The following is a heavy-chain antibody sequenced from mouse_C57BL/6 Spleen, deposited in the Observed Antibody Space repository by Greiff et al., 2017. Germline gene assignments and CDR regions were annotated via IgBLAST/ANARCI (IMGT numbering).Heavy chain of an antibody. V-gene: IGHV1-55*01. Sequence: VQLQQPGAELVKPGASVKMSCKASGYTFTSYWITWVKQRPGQGLEWIGDIYPGSGSTNYNEKFKSKAPLTVDTSSSTAYMQLSSLTSEDSAVYYCARFYGYDGGLDYWGQGTTLTVSS. CDR3: ARFYGYDGGLDY. J-gene: IGHJ2*01. CDR2: IYPGSGST. D-gene: IGHD2-2*01. CDR1: GYTFTSYW.